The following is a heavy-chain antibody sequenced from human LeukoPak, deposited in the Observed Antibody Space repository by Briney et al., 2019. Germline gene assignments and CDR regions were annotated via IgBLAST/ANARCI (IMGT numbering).Heavy chain of an antibody. Sequence: GGSLRLSCAASGFTFDDYAMHWVRQAPGKGLEWVSGISWNSGSIGYADSVKGRFTISRDNAKNSLYLQMNSLRAEDTAVYYCARDSTRELLGAFDIWGQGTMVTVSS. V-gene: IGHV3-9*01. J-gene: IGHJ3*02. CDR2: ISWNSGSI. CDR3: ARDSTRELLGAFDI. CDR1: GFTFDDYA. D-gene: IGHD1-26*01.